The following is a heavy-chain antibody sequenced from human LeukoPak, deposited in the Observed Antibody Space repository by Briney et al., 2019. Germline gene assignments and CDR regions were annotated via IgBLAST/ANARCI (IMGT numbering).Heavy chain of an antibody. CDR3: TRSAYDYVWGSPDY. V-gene: IGHV3-73*01. CDR2: IRSKANSYAT. Sequence: GGSLRLSCAASGFTFSGSAMHWVRQASGKGLEWVGRIRSKANSYATAYAASVKGRFTISRDDSKNTVYLQMNSLKTEDTAVYYCTRSAYDYVWGSPDYWGRGTLVTVSS. D-gene: IGHD3-16*01. CDR1: GFTFSGSA. J-gene: IGHJ4*02.